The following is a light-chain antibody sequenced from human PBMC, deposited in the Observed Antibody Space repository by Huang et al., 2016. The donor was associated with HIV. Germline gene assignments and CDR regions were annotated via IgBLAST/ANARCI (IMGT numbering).Light chain of an antibody. CDR1: QSLLHRNVNNH. CDR2: LGS. Sequence: DIVMTQSPLSLPVTPGEPASISCRSSQSLLHRNVNNHLDWYLQRPGPSPQLLIYLGSNRASWVPDRFSGSGSGPYFTLKISRVAADDVGVYYCMQALQTPYTFGQGTKLEIK. CDR3: MQALQTPYT. J-gene: IGKJ2*01. V-gene: IGKV2-28*01.